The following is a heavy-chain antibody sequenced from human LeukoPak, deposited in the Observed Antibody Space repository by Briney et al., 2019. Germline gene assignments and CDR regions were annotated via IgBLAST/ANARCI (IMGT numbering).Heavy chain of an antibody. CDR3: AKDLDGSGMYGGTDS. CDR2: ITASARTT. CDR1: GFTFSFYT. Sequence: GGSLRLSCAASGFTFSFYTMNWVRQAPGKGLEWVSGITASARTTYYADSVKGRFTIYSDNSKNTLSLQMSSLRAEDTAVYYCAKDLDGSGMYGGTDSWGQGTPVTVSS. D-gene: IGHD6-19*01. V-gene: IGHV3-23*01. J-gene: IGHJ4*02.